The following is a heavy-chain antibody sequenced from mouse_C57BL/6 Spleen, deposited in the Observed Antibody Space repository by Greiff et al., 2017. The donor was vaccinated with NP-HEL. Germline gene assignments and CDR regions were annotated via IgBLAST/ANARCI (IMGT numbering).Heavy chain of an antibody. D-gene: IGHD5-5*01. V-gene: IGHV5-17*01. J-gene: IGHJ4*01. CDR2: ISSGSSTI. CDR1: GFTFSDYG. CDR3: ARKGDYLLSYAMDY. Sequence: EVKLVESGGGLVKPGGSLKLSCAASGFTFSDYGMHWVRQAPEKGLEWVAYISSGSSTIYYADTVKGRFTISRDNAKNTMFLQMTRLRSEDTAMYYGARKGDYLLSYAMDYGGQGTSVTVSA.